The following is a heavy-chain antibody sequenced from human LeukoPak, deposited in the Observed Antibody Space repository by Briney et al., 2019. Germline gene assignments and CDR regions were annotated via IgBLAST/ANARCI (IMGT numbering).Heavy chain of an antibody. Sequence: SETLSLTCTVSGGSISSYYWSWIRQPPGKGPEWIGYIYYSGSTNYNPSLKSRVTISVDTSKNQFSLKLSSVTAADTAVYYCARGVWFGELLSAFDIWGQGTMVTVSS. CDR1: GGSISSYY. CDR3: ARGVWFGELLSAFDI. D-gene: IGHD3-10*01. J-gene: IGHJ3*02. CDR2: IYYSGST. V-gene: IGHV4-59*01.